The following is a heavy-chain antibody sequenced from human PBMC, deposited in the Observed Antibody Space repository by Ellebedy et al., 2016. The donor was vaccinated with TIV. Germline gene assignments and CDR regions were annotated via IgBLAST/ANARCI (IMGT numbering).Heavy chain of an antibody. J-gene: IGHJ3*02. Sequence: ASVKVSCKGSGYTFTTYWIGWVRQMPGKGLEWMGIIYPGDSDTRYSPSFQGQVTISADKSISTAYLQWSSLKASDTAMYYCARLIGESGAFDIWGQGTMVTVSS. D-gene: IGHD2/OR15-2a*01. CDR3: ARLIGESGAFDI. V-gene: IGHV5-51*01. CDR2: IYPGDSDT. CDR1: GYTFTTYW.